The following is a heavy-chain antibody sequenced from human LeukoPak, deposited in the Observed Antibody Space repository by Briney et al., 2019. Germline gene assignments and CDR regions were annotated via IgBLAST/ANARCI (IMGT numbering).Heavy chain of an antibody. CDR1: GFTFADYA. J-gene: IGHJ4*02. Sequence: DRFLIISCAASGFTFADYAMHWVRQAPGKGLEWVSGISWNSGSIGYADSVKGRFTISRDNAKNSLYLQMNSPRAEDMALYYCAKAKGSLLWFGELSLDYWGQGTLVTVSS. V-gene: IGHV3-9*03. D-gene: IGHD3-10*01. CDR3: AKAKGSLLWFGELSLDY. CDR2: ISWNSGSI.